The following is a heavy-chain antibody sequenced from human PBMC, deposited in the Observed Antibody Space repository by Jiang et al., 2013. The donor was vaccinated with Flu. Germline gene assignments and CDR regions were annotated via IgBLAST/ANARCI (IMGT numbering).Heavy chain of an antibody. Sequence: SLTCAVYGGSVQWLLLELDPPAPTGRGLEWIGEINHSGSTNYNPSLKSRVTISVDTSKNQFSLKLSSVTAADTAVYYCARAPALRYFDRRFDYWGQGTLVTVSS. CDR3: ARAPALRYFDRRFDY. J-gene: IGHJ4*02. CDR1: GGSVQWLL. CDR2: INHSGST. D-gene: IGHD3-9*01. V-gene: IGHV4-34*01.